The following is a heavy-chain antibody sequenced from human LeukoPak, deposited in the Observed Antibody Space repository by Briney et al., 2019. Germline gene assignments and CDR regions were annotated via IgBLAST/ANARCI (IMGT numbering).Heavy chain of an antibody. CDR1: GYTFTSNY. D-gene: IGHD2-15*01. V-gene: IGHV1-2*02. CDR2: ISPSGGST. CDR3: ARGWRKSLGVEDAFDI. J-gene: IGHJ3*02. Sequence: SVKVSCKAFGYTFTSNYMHWVRQAPGQGPEWMGVISPSGGSTTYAQKFQGRVTMTRDTSISTAYMELSRLRSDDTAVYYCARGWRKSLGVEDAFDIWGQGTMVTVSS.